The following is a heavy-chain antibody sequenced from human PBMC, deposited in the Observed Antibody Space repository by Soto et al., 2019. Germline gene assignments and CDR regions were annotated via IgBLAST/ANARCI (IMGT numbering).Heavy chain of an antibody. V-gene: IGHV3-74*01. CDR1: GFTFRYYW. CDR3: ARGDRGAFDL. CDR2: IHSDGSST. D-gene: IGHD2-21*02. Sequence: EVQLVESEGGLVQPGGSLRLSCAASGFTFRYYWMHWVRQAPGQGLVWVSRIHSDGSSTTYADSVKGRFTISRDYAENTLYLQMNSLRAEDTAGYYCARGDRGAFDLWGQGTMVTVS. J-gene: IGHJ3*01.